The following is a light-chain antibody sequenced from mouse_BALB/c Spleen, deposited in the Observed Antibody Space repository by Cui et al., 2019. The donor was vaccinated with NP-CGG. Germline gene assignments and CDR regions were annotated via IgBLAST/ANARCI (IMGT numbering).Light chain of an antibody. Sequence: QAVVTQESALTTSPGETVTLTCRSSTGAVTTSNYANWVQEKPEHLFTGLIGGTNNRVPGVPARFSGSLIGEKAALTITGAQTEDEAIYFCALWYSNHWVFGGGTKLTVL. V-gene: IGLV1*01. J-gene: IGLJ1*01. CDR2: GTN. CDR3: ALWYSNHWV. CDR1: TGAVTTSNY.